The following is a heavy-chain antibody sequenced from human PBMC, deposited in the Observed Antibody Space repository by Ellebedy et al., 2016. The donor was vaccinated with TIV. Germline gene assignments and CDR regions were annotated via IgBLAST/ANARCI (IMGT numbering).Heavy chain of an antibody. V-gene: IGHV3-11*06. D-gene: IGHD3-3*01. J-gene: IGHJ4*02. CDR2: ISRSSSYT. Sequence: PGGSLRLSCAASGFTFSDNYMSWIRQAPGKGLELISFISRSSSYTMYADSVKGRFTISRDDAKNSLYLQMNSLRSEDAAVYYCARGSRIPTFGVGVWGQGALVTVSS. CDR3: ARGSRIPTFGVGV. CDR1: GFTFSDNY.